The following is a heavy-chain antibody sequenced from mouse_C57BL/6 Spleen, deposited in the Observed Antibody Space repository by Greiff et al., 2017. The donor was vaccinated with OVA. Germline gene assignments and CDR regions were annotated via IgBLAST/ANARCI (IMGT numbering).Heavy chain of an antibody. CDR2: INPNNGGT. CDR3: ARGGYGNPWFAY. V-gene: IGHV1-18*01. Sequence: VQLQQSGPELVKPGASVKIPCKASGYTFTDYNMDWVKQSHGKSLEWIGDINPNNGGTNYNQKFKGKATLTVDKSSSTAYMELRSLTSEDTAVYYCARGGYGNPWFAYWGQGTLVTVSA. CDR1: GYTFTDYN. J-gene: IGHJ3*01. D-gene: IGHD2-10*02.